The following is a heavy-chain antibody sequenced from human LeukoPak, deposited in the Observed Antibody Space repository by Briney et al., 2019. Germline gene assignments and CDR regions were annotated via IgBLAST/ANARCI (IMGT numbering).Heavy chain of an antibody. CDR1: GFTFSSYA. Sequence: GGSLRLSCAASGFTFSSYAMSWVRQAPGKGLEWVSAIGGSAGSTYYADSVKGRFTISRDNSKNTLYLQMNSLRAEDTAVYYCAREGGYYDSSGYHDYWGQGTLVTVSS. CDR2: IGGSAGST. V-gene: IGHV3-23*01. J-gene: IGHJ4*02. CDR3: AREGGYYDSSGYHDY. D-gene: IGHD3-22*01.